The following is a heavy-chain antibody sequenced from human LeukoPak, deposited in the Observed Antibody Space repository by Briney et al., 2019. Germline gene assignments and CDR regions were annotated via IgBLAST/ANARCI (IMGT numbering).Heavy chain of an antibody. CDR2: IYYSGST. CDR3: ARDILAAAGLDY. D-gene: IGHD6-13*01. V-gene: IGHV4-39*07. J-gene: IGHJ4*02. CDR1: GGSISSSSYY. Sequence: SETLSLTCTVSGGSISSSSYYWDWIRQPPGKGLEWIGSIYYSGSTYYNPSLKSRVTISVDTSKNQFSLKLSSVTAADTAVYYCARDILAAAGLDYWGQGTLVTVSS.